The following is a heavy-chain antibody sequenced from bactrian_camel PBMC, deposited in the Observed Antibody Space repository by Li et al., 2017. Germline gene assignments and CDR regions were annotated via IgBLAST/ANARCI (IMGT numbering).Heavy chain of an antibody. CDR1: GYTYSPDY. D-gene: IGHD1*01. J-gene: IGHJ4*01. CDR3: AADGPACMTT. V-gene: IGHV3S1*01. CDR2: LSRYSP. Sequence: QVQLVESGGGSVQAGGSLKLSCAATGYTYSPDYMARFRQSPGKEREGVAALSRYSPTYADSVKGRFSVSRDTAKQTLYLHMNNLGVGDTAVYYCAADGPACMTTRATGPRSPSP.